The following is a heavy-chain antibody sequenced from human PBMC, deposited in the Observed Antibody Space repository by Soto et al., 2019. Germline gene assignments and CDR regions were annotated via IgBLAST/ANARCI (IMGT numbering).Heavy chain of an antibody. CDR1: GYTFTSYY. V-gene: IGHV1-46*03. J-gene: IGHJ5*02. Sequence: ASVKVSCKASGYTFTSYYMHWVRQAPGQGLEWMGIINPSGGSTSYAQRFQGRVTMTRDTSTSTVYMELSSLRSEDTAVYYCARGLYCSGGSCDLGYNWFDPWGQGTLVTVSS. CDR3: ARGLYCSGGSCDLGYNWFDP. CDR2: INPSGGST. D-gene: IGHD2-15*01.